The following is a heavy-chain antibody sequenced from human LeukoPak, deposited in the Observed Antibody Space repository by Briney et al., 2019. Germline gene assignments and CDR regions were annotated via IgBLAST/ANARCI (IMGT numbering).Heavy chain of an antibody. CDR2: IYTSGST. CDR1: GGSISSGSYY. CDR3: ARRSGYPEQRRNYYYYMDV. D-gene: IGHD1/OR15-1a*01. Sequence: PSETLSLTCTVSGGSISSGSYYWSWIRQPAGKGLEWIGRIYTSGSTNYNPSLKSRVTISVDTSKNQFSLKLSSVTAADTAVYYCARRSGYPEQRRNYYYYMDVWGKGTTVTVSS. J-gene: IGHJ6*03. V-gene: IGHV4-61*02.